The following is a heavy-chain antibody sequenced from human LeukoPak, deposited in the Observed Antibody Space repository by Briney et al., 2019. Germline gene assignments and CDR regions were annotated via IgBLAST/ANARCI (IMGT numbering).Heavy chain of an antibody. CDR2: IWYDGSNK. V-gene: IGHV3-33*01. CDR1: GFTFSSYG. D-gene: IGHD5-12*01. J-gene: IGHJ4*02. CDR3: ARMGGYSGYDFGY. Sequence: GGSLRLSCAASGFTFSSYGMHWVRQAPGKGLEWVALIWYDGSNKNYADSVKGQFTISRDNSKNTLDLQMNSLRAEDTAVYYCARMGGYSGYDFGYWGQGTLVTVSS.